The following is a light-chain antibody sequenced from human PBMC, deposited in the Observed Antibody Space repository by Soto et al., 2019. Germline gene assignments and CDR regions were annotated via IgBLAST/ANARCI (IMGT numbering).Light chain of an antibody. Sequence: TQSPSTLSASVGDRVTIPCRASQSVGHNYLAWFQQKPGQAPRLLIYGASSRATGIPDRFRGSGSGTDFTLTINRLEPEDFALYHCQQYGSSPITFGQGTRLEIK. V-gene: IGKV3-20*01. CDR2: GAS. CDR1: QSVGHNY. CDR3: QQYGSSPIT. J-gene: IGKJ5*01.